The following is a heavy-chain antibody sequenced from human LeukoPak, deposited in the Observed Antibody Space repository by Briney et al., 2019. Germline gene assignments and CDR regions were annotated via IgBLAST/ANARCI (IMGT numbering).Heavy chain of an antibody. CDR3: ARGVAAAGTELGY. V-gene: IGHV1-69*01. J-gene: IGHJ4*02. CDR2: IIPIFGTA. D-gene: IGHD6-13*01. CDR1: GGTFSSYA. Sequence: SVKVSCRASGGTFSSYAISWVRQAPGQGLEWMGGIIPIFGTANYAQKFQGRVTITADESTSTAYMELSSLRSEDTAVYYCARGVAAAGTELGYWGQGTLVTVSS.